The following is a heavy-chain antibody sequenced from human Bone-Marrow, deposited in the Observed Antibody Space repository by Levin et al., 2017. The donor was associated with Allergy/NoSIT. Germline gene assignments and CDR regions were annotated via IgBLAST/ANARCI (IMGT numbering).Heavy chain of an antibody. Sequence: GGSLRLSCAASGFTFSQYGMHWVRQAQGKGPEWLAVVSHDGTVQYYADSVKGRFTISRDNSKNTLHLQMNSLRAEDTAVYYCAKEPYTYASDWYYDDWGRGTLVTVSS. CDR1: GFTFSQYG. V-gene: IGHV3-30*18. D-gene: IGHD2-21*02. CDR2: VSHDGTVQ. J-gene: IGHJ4*02. CDR3: AKEPYTYASDWYYDD.